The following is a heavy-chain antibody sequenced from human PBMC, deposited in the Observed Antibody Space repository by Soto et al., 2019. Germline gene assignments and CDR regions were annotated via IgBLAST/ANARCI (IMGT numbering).Heavy chain of an antibody. J-gene: IGHJ5*02. Sequence: EVQLVESGGGLIQPGGSLRLSCAASGFTVSSNYMSWVRQAPGKGLEWVSVIYSGGSTYYADSVKGRFTISRDNSKNTLYIQMTGLRAEDTAVYYCARSLGYCTNGVCPKGGWFDPWGQGTLVTVSS. CDR2: IYSGGST. CDR1: GFTVSSNY. D-gene: IGHD2-8*01. CDR3: ARSLGYCTNGVCPKGGWFDP. V-gene: IGHV3-53*01.